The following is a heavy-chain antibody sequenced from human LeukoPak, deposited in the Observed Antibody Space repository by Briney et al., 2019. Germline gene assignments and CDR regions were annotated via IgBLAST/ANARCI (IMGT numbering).Heavy chain of an antibody. V-gene: IGHV3-21*03. J-gene: IGHJ3*01. Sequence: GGSLRLSCAGSGFTLSGYSLNWVRQAPGKGLEWVSPITSSGSSMYYADSVKGRFTISRDNAESSVYLQMNSLRVDDTGLYYCTRDIDDVLTGDDAFDVWGQGTVVTVSS. CDR2: ITSSGSSM. CDR3: TRDIDDVLTGDDAFDV. D-gene: IGHD3-9*01. CDR1: GFTLSGYS.